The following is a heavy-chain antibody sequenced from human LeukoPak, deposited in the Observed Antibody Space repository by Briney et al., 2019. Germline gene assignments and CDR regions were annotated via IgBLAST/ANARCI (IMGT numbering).Heavy chain of an antibody. J-gene: IGHJ4*02. V-gene: IGHV4-38-2*02. CDR2: IYHSGST. CDR3: ARVTPMYYYDSSGYQGYDY. D-gene: IGHD3-22*01. Sequence: PSETLSLTCTVSGYSISRGYYWGWIRQPPGKGLEWIGSIYHSGSTYYNPSLKSRVTISVDTSKNQFSLKLSSVTAADTAVYYCARVTPMYYYDSSGYQGYDYWGQGTLVTVSS. CDR1: GYSISRGYY.